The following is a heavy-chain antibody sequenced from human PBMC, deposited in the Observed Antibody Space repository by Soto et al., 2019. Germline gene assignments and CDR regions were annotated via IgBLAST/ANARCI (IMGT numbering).Heavy chain of an antibody. J-gene: IGHJ6*02. CDR3: AKGHSDSFGNYDYFGMDV. Sequence: GGSLRLSCAASGFTFDNYVMSWVRQAPGKGLEWIGAITGAGGSTYNADSVKGRFTISRDNSKKTVYLQVDSLRVEDTAVYYCAKGHSDSFGNYDYFGMDVWGQGTTVTVSS. CDR2: ITGAGGST. CDR1: GFTFDNYV. D-gene: IGHD4-4*01. V-gene: IGHV3-23*01.